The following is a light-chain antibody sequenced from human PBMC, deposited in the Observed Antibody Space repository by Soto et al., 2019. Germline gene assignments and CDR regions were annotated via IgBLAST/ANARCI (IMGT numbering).Light chain of an antibody. J-gene: IGLJ2*01. CDR1: SSDVGAYNY. V-gene: IGLV2-14*01. CDR3: SSYTSSSTLVV. Sequence: QSALTQPASVSGSPGQSITISCTGTSSDVGAYNYVSWYQQHPGKAPKLMIYEVSSRPSGVSNRFSGSKSGNTASLTISGLQAEDEADYYCSSYTSSSTLVVFGGGTKVTVL. CDR2: EVS.